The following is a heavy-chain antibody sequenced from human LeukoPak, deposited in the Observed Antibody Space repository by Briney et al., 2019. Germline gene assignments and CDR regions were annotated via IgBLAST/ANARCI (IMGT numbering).Heavy chain of an antibody. Sequence: GGALRLSRVLSGLSVRGNYLSWVRQAPGTGRVWVSVIYSGGRADYADSVKGRFTISRDNSKNTMYLQMNSLRAEDTAVYHCARGDGYCSSTSCYAGPSYGLDVWGPGTTVTVSS. V-gene: IGHV3-66*01. CDR3: ARGDGYCSSTSCYAGPSYGLDV. CDR2: IYSGGRA. CDR1: GLSVRGNY. D-gene: IGHD2-2*03. J-gene: IGHJ6*02.